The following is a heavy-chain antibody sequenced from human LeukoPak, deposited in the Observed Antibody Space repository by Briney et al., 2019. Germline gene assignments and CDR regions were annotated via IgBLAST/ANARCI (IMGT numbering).Heavy chain of an antibody. CDR3: STEGGWSCHFDS. V-gene: IGHV3-15*01. CDR2: IRSKSDDGTT. CDR1: GFTLSNVW. Sequence: GGSLRLSCAASGFTLSNVWMSWVRQAPGKGLEWVGRIRSKSDDGTTDYAAPVKGRFTISRDDSQNTLYLQMNSLKTEDTAVYYCSTEGGWSCHFDSWGQGALVTVSS. D-gene: IGHD2-15*01. J-gene: IGHJ4*02.